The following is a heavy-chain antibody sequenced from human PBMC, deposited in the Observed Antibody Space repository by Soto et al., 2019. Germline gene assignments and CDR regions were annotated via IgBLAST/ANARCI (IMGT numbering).Heavy chain of an antibody. CDR1: GGSISSGGYY. J-gene: IGHJ4*02. V-gene: IGHV4-31*03. Sequence: SETLSLTCTVSGGSISSGGYYWSWIRQHPGKGLEWIGYIYYSGSTYYNPSLKSRVTISVDTSKNQFSLKLSSVTAADTAVYYCARGGSSWYLAHFDYWGQGTLVTVSS. D-gene: IGHD6-13*01. CDR2: IYYSGST. CDR3: ARGGSSWYLAHFDY.